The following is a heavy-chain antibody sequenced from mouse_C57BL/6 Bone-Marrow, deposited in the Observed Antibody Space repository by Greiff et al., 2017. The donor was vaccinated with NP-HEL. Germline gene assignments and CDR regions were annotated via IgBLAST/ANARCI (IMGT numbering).Heavy chain of an antibody. CDR3: AKNPSWDYYGSSFWYFDV. J-gene: IGHJ1*03. CDR1: GFSLTSYG. V-gene: IGHV2-5*01. D-gene: IGHD1-1*01. CDR2: IWRGGST. Sequence: QVQLKESGPGLVQPSQSLSITCAVSGFSLTSYGVHWVRQSPGKGLEWLGVIWRGGSTDYNAAFMSRLSTTKDNSKSQVFFKMNSLQADDTAIYYCAKNPSWDYYGSSFWYFDVWGTGTTVTVSS.